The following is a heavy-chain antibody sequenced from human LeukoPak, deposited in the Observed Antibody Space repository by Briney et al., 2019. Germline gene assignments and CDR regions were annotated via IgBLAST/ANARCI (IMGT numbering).Heavy chain of an antibody. Sequence: ASVTVSCTAFGYTLTTYGITWVRQAPGQGLEWMGWISGYNGNTNFAQKFQGRVTMTTDTSTSTAYMELRSLRSGDTAVYYCARDGISAPGTGYFYYYGMDVWGQGTTVTVSS. CDR2: ISGYNGNT. CDR1: GYTLTTYG. J-gene: IGHJ6*02. CDR3: ARDGISAPGTGYFYYYGMDV. D-gene: IGHD6-13*01. V-gene: IGHV1-18*01.